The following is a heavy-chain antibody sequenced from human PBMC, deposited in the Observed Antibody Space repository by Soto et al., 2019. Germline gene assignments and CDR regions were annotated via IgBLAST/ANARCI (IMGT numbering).Heavy chain of an antibody. D-gene: IGHD6-19*01. Sequence: ESQKISCKGSGYTFTDYWIGWVRQLPGKGLEWMGIIYPGDSDTRYSPSFQGHVTITVDKSTSTAYLQWNTLKASDTAMYYCARHSSNFRYYYYAMDVWGQRTTVTVYS. CDR1: GYTFTDYW. CDR3: ARHSSNFRYYYYAMDV. CDR2: IYPGDSDT. V-gene: IGHV5-51*01. J-gene: IGHJ6*01.